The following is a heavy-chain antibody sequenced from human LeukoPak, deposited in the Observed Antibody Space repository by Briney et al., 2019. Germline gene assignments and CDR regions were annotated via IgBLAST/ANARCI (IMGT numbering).Heavy chain of an antibody. CDR1: GFTVSSNY. V-gene: IGHV3-53*01. Sequence: GGSLRLSCAASGFTVSSNYMSWVRQAPGKGLEWVSVIYSDSSTYYADSVKGRFTVSRDNSKNTLYLQMNSLRAEDTAVYYCAKEGFDSWGQGTLVTVSS. J-gene: IGHJ4*02. CDR3: AKEGFDS. CDR2: IYSDSST.